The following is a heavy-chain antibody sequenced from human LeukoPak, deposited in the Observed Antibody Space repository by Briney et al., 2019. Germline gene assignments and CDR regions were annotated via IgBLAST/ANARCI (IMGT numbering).Heavy chain of an antibody. CDR3: ARSAAIRNKNYCYYYGMDV. CDR1: GFTFSSYW. D-gene: IGHD2-2*02. CDR2: IKQDGSEK. J-gene: IGHJ6*02. V-gene: IGHV3-7*01. Sequence: GGSLRLSCAASGFTFSSYWMSWVRQAPGKGLEWVADIKQDGSEKYYVDSVKGRFTISRDNAKNSLYLQMTSLRAEDTAVYYCARSAAIRNKNYCYYYGMDVWGQGTTVTVSS.